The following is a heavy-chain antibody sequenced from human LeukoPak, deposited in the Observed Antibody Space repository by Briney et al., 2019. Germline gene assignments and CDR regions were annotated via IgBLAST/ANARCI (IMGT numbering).Heavy chain of an antibody. D-gene: IGHD3-10*01. CDR1: GFTFSDYY. CDR2: ISSSGSTI. J-gene: IGHJ3*02. CDR3: ARVIGVNTPFDAFDI. V-gene: IGHV3-11*04. Sequence: GGSLRLSCAASGFTFSDYYMSWIRQAPGKGLEWVSYISSSGSTIYYADSVKGRFTISRDNSKNTLYLQMNSLRAEDTAVYYCARVIGVNTPFDAFDIWGQGTMVTVSS.